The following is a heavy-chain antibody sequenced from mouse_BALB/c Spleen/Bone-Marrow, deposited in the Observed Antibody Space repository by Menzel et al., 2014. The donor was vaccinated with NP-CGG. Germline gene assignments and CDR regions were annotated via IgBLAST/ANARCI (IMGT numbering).Heavy chain of an antibody. J-gene: IGHJ2*01. D-gene: IGHD3-3*01. Sequence: VQLQQPGAELVKPGASVKLSCTASGFNIKDTYIHWVKQGPDQGLEWIGRIDPAHPYTKYAQKFQGKATITADTSSNTAYLQVSSLTSEDTAVYYCASLMGTFDYWGQGTTLTVSS. CDR3: ASLMGTFDY. CDR1: GFNIKDTY. CDR2: IDPAHPYT. V-gene: IGHV14-3*02.